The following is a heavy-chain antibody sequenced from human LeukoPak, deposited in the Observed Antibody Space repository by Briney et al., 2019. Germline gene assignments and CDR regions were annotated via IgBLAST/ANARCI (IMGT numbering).Heavy chain of an antibody. V-gene: IGHV4-39*07. Sequence: SETLSLTCTVSGGSISSSSYYWGWIRQPPGKGLEWIGSIYYSGSTYYNPSLKSRVTISVDTSKNQFSLKLSSVTAADTAVYYCARDSGAIVGATPGLNYFDYWGQGTLVTVSS. CDR1: GGSISSSSYY. CDR2: IYYSGST. CDR3: ARDSGAIVGATPGLNYFDY. D-gene: IGHD1-26*01. J-gene: IGHJ4*02.